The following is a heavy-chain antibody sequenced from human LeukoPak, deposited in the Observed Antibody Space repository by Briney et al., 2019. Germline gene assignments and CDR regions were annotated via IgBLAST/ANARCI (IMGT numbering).Heavy chain of an antibody. J-gene: IGHJ4*02. CDR3: AKREKGTTGRSLDY. D-gene: IGHD4-17*01. CDR2: ISEGVGNT. CDR1: GFTFTNYA. Sequence: PGGSLRLSCAASGFTFTNYAMTWVRQAPGKGLEWVSGISEGVGNTYYADSVKGRFTISRDHSKNTLYLQMNSLRAEDTALYYCAKREKGTTGRSLDYWGQGTLVTVSS. V-gene: IGHV3-23*01.